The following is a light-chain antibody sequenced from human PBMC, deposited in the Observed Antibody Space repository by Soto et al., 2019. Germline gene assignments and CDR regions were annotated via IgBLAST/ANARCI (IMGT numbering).Light chain of an antibody. Sequence: EIVLTQSPGTLSLSPGERATLSCRASKNISSNYLAWYQQKPGQAPRLLIYGASTRATDIPDRFSGSGSGTDFTLSISRLEPEDFAVYFCQQYHDSPWTFGHATKVEI. CDR1: KNISSNY. V-gene: IGKV3-20*01. J-gene: IGKJ1*01. CDR2: GAS. CDR3: QQYHDSPWT.